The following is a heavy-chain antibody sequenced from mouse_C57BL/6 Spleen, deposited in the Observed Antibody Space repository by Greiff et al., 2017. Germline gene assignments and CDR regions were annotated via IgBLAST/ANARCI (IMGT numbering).Heavy chain of an antibody. CDR2: FYPGSGSI. D-gene: IGHD6-1*01. CDR3: ARHEDRHGPFYAMEY. V-gene: IGHV1-62-2*01. Sequence: VQLPQSGAELVKPGASVKLSCKASGYTFTEYTIPWVKQRSGQGLEWIGWFYPGSGSIKYNEKFKDKATLTSDKSSSTVYMELSRLTSEDSAVYFCARHEDRHGPFYAMEYWGQGTSVTVSS. CDR1: GYTFTEYT. J-gene: IGHJ4*01.